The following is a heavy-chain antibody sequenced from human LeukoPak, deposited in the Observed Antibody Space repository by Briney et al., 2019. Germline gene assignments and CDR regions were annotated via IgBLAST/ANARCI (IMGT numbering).Heavy chain of an antibody. J-gene: IGHJ4*02. CDR2: IIPIFGTA. Sequence: SEKVSCKASGYTFTSYGISWVRQAPGQGLEWMGGIIPIFGTANYAQKFQGRVTITADESTSTAYMELSSLRSEDTAVYYCVVKDSSGWYGGYFDYWGQGTLVTVSS. CDR3: VVKDSSGWYGGYFDY. CDR1: GYTFTSYG. D-gene: IGHD6-19*01. V-gene: IGHV1-69*13.